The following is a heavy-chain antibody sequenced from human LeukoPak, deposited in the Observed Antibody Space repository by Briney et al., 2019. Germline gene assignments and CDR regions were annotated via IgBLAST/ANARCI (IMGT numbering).Heavy chain of an antibody. CDR3: ARVSSSWYQDWYFDL. D-gene: IGHD6-13*01. J-gene: IGHJ2*01. CDR1: GASISGSGYY. V-gene: IGHV4-61*08. Sequence: SETLSLTCAVSGASISGSGYYWSWIRQPPGKGLEWIGYIYYSGSTNYNPSLKSRVTMSVDTSKNQFSLKLSSVTAADTAVYYCARVSSSWYQDWYFDLWGRGTLVTVSS. CDR2: IYYSGST.